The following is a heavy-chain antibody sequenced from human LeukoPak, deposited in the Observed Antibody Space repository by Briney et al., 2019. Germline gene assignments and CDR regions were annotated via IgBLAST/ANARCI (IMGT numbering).Heavy chain of an antibody. J-gene: IGHJ6*03. CDR1: GFTFDDYA. CDR2: MYYSGNS. CDR3: ARALGYCSSTSCYGSYYYYYMDV. D-gene: IGHD2-2*01. V-gene: IGHV4-59*12. Sequence: LRLSCAASGFTFDDYAMHWIRQPPGKGLEWIGYMYYSGNSNYNPALKSRVTISVDTSKNQFSLKLSSVTAADTAVYYCARALGYCSSTSCYGSYYYYYMDVWGKGTTVTVSS.